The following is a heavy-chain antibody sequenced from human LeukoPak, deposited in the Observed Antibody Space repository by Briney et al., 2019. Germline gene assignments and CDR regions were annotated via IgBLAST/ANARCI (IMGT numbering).Heavy chain of an antibody. D-gene: IGHD3-22*01. V-gene: IGHV4-34*01. CDR2: INHIGIT. CDR3: ARTRMQYYYGMDV. CDR1: GGSFSGYY. Sequence: SETLSLTCAVYGGSFSGYYWSWIRQPPGKGLEWIGEINHIGITNYNPSLKSRVTISVDTSKNQFSLKLSSVTAADTAVYYCARTRMQYYYGMDVWGQGTTVTVSS. J-gene: IGHJ6*02.